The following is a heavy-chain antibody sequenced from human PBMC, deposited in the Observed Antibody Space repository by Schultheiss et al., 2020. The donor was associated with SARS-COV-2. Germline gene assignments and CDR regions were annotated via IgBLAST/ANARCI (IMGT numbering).Heavy chain of an antibody. CDR1: GFTFDDYA. D-gene: IGHD1-26*01. J-gene: IGHJ4*02. V-gene: IGHV3-23*01. CDR2: ISGSGGST. Sequence: GGSLRLSCAASGFTFDDYAMHWVRQAPGKGLEWVSGISGSGGSTYYADSVKGRFTISRDNSKNTLYLQMNSLRAEDTAVYYCARLMELLGATVDYWGQGTLVSVAS. CDR3: ARLMELLGATVDY.